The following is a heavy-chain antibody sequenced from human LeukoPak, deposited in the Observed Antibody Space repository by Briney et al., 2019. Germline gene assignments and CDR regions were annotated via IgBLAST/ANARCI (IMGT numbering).Heavy chain of an antibody. Sequence: GGSLRLSCAASGFTLSRYWMHWVRQAPGKGLVWVSHISRDGSYTNYADSVKGRFTISRDNANNTLYLQMNSLRAEDTAVYYCSRDLRGADDYWGQGTLVTVSS. V-gene: IGHV3-74*01. J-gene: IGHJ4*02. CDR3: SRDLRGADDY. D-gene: IGHD1-26*01. CDR1: GFTLSRYW. CDR2: ISRDGSYT.